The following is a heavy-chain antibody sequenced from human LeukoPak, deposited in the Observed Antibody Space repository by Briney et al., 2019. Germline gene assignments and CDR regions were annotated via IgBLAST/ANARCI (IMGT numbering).Heavy chain of an antibody. CDR3: AKTLKDRYYDFWSGYYHYYYYMDV. V-gene: IGHV3-7*01. J-gene: IGHJ6*03. D-gene: IGHD3-3*01. CDR1: GFTFSSYW. Sequence: GGSLRLSCAASGFTFSSYWMSWVRQAPGKGLEWVATIKQDGSEKYYVDSVKGRFTISRDNAKNSLYLQMNSLRAEDTAVYYCAKTLKDRYYDFWSGYYHYYYYMDVWGKGTTVTVSS. CDR2: IKQDGSEK.